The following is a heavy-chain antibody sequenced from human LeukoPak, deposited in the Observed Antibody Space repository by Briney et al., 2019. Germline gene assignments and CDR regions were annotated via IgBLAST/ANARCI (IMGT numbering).Heavy chain of an antibody. Sequence: GTSLRLSCAASGFSFSTYAMHWVRQAPGKGLDWVAMIWSDASNQYYADSVKGRFTISRDNSKNTLYLQLNSLRAEDTAVYYCARGDYYDSSGYTDYWGQGTLVTVSS. CDR2: IWSDASNQ. J-gene: IGHJ4*02. CDR3: ARGDYYDSSGYTDY. V-gene: IGHV3-33*01. D-gene: IGHD3-22*01. CDR1: GFSFSTYA.